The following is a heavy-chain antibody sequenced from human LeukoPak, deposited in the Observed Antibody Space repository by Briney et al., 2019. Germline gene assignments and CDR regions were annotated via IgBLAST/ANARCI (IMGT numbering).Heavy chain of an antibody. CDR3: ARRGVIAGRGYYFDL. J-gene: IGHJ2*01. CDR2: IYAGDSDT. V-gene: IGHV5-51*01. CDR1: GYTFARYW. D-gene: IGHD2-15*01. Sequence: GESLKISCEGSGYTFARYWIAWVRQVPGKGLEYMGIIYAGDSDTTYSPSFQGQVIISADKSVSSAYLQWNSLKASDTAIYYCARRGVIAGRGYYFDLWGRGTLVTVSS.